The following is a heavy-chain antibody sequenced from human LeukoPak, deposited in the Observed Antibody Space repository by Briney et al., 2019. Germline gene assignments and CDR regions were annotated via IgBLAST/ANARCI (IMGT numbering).Heavy chain of an antibody. Sequence: GGSLRLSCAASGFTLTSYGLTWVRQAPGKGLEWVSYISRSSSTIYYADSVKARFTISRDNAKNSLYLQKNSLRAEDTAVYYCARALSAGGGYNLKGAFDYWGQGTLVTVSS. CDR3: ARALSAGGGYNLKGAFDY. J-gene: IGHJ4*02. CDR1: GFTLTSYG. CDR2: ISRSSSTI. V-gene: IGHV3-48*04. D-gene: IGHD5-24*01.